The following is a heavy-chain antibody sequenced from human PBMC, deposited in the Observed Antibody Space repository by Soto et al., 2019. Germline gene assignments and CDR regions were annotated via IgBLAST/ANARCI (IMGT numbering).Heavy chain of an antibody. V-gene: IGHV1-18*01. CDR1: CSSVDTFG. CDR3: ARCYCSVCSCFTCWHFDL. Sequence: QVQVVQSGAEVKKPGASVKVACKAYCSSVDTFGLSCVRQAPGQGLEWMVWIIIEKGDTNSAQQFHDRVTIPTSTYTSTAYLELRRLTSDYTAVYYCARCYCSVCSCFTCWHFDLWGRGTLVTVSS. CDR2: IIIEKGDT. J-gene: IGHJ2*01. D-gene: IGHD2-15*01.